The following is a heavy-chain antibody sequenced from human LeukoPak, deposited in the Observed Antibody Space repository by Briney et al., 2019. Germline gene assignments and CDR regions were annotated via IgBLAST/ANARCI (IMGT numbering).Heavy chain of an antibody. Sequence: ASVKVSCKASGYTFTTYYMHWVRQAPGQGLEWMGIINPSGGSTGYAQKFQGRVSMTRDTSTSTFYMELSSLTSEDTAVYYCARPEYRSSTSCYSGIDYWGQGTLVTVSS. CDR2: INPSGGST. J-gene: IGHJ4*02. D-gene: IGHD2-2*01. CDR3: ARPEYRSSTSCYSGIDY. CDR1: GYTFTTYY. V-gene: IGHV1-46*01.